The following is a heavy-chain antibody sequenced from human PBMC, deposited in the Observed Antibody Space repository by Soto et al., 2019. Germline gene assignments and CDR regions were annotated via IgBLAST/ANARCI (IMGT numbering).Heavy chain of an antibody. V-gene: IGHV3-74*01. CDR3: ARGLYGADGQDF. Sequence: EVQLVESGENLVQPGGSLRLSCAASGFTFSNYWIHWVRQAPGKGLVWVSRIKGDEITTNYADSVKGRFTISRDNAKNSVFLQMLSLRAEDTALYYCARGLYGADGQDFWGQGILVTVSS. D-gene: IGHD4-17*01. J-gene: IGHJ4*02. CDR1: GFTFSNYW. CDR2: IKGDEITT.